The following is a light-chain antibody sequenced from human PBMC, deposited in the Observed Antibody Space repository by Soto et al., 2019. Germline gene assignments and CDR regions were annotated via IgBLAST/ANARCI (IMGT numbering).Light chain of an antibody. CDR2: GAS. CDR3: QRYGTSPPLT. CDR1: QSVSSSY. J-gene: IGKJ4*01. V-gene: IGKV3-20*01. Sequence: EIVLTQSPGTLSLSPGERAILSCRASQSVSSSYLAWYQQKPGQAPRLLIYGASSRATGIPDRFSGSGSATDFTLTISRLEPEDFAVYYCQRYGTSPPLTFGGGTKVEIK.